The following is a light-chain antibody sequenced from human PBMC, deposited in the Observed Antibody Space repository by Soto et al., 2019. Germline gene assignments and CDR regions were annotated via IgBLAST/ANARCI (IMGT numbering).Light chain of an antibody. CDR1: SSDVGSYNL. CDR2: EAN. J-gene: IGLJ2*01. Sequence: QCVLTQAASVSGSPGQSTTISWTGTSSDVGSYNLVSWYQQHPGTAPKLIIYEANKRPSGLSTRFSGSKSGNTASLTISGLQAEDEADYFCSSYAGISTLVVFGGGTKLTVL. V-gene: IGLV2-23*01. CDR3: SSYAGISTLVV.